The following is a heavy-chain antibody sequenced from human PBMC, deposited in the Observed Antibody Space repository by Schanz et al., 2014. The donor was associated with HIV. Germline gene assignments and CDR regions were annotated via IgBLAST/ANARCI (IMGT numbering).Heavy chain of an antibody. CDR2: IWYDGSKK. CDR1: GFTFSRYG. CDR3: ARGYWKYVNY. Sequence: QVKLVESGGGVVQPGRSLRLSCAASGFTFSRYGMHWVRQSPGKGLEWVAVIWYDGSKKYYADSVKGRFTISRDRSKNMVYLQMDRLSDDDTSVYYCARGYWKYVNYWGQGTRVTVS. V-gene: IGHV3-30*19. D-gene: IGHD1-7*01. J-gene: IGHJ4*02.